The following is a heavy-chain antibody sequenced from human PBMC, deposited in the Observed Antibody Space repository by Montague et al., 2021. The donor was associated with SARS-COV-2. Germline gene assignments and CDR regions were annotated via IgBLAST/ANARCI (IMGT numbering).Heavy chain of an antibody. CDR2: PFNSEXT. J-gene: IGHJ4*02. D-gene: IGHD6-19*01. CDR1: GGSISSSNYY. Sequence: SETLSLTCTVAGGSISSSNYYWGWIRQPPGKGLEWIGSPFNSEXTXYXXXXKSRVTISVDTSKNQFSLKLRSVTAADTAVYYCVAVWLAIYYFDFWGQGTLVTVSS. V-gene: IGHV4-39*01. CDR3: VAVWLAIYYFDF.